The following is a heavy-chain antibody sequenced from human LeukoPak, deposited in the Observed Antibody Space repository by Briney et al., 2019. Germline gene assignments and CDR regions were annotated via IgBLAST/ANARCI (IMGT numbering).Heavy chain of an antibody. J-gene: IGHJ4*02. CDR2: IHYSGST. CDR3: ARDKVPGDY. CDR1: GGSITSYY. V-gene: IGHV4-59*01. Sequence: SETLSLTCTVSGGSITSYYWNWIRQPPGKGLEWIGYIHYSGSTDYNPSLKSRVTVSVDTSKNQFSLNLRSVTAADTAVYYCARDKVPGDYWGQGTLVTVSS.